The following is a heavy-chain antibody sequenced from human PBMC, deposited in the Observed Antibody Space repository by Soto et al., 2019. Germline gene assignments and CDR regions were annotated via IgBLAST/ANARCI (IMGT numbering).Heavy chain of an antibody. CDR1: GFTFSNYA. J-gene: IGHJ4*02. CDR3: AKTDKFHSQSSGWANRFDS. CDR2: ITSAGST. Sequence: EVQLLESGGDLAQPGGSLRLLCAASGFTFSNYAMTWVRQSPGKGLEWVSTITSAGSTFYGDTVKGRFTISRDNSKITLYLQMNSLGAEDTAVYYCAKTDKFHSQSSGWANRFDSWGQGTLVTVSS. V-gene: IGHV3-23*01. D-gene: IGHD6-19*01.